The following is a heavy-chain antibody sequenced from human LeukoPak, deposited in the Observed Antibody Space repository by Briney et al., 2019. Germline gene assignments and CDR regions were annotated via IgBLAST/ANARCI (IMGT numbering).Heavy chain of an antibody. D-gene: IGHD3-10*01. CDR3: ARRIRPGIDYGSGYDAFDI. Sequence: GESLKISCKGSGYSFTSYWIGWVRQMPGKGLEWMGIIYPGDSDTRYSPSFQGQVTISADKSISTAYLQWSSLKASDTAMYYCARRIRPGIDYGSGYDAFDIWGQGTMVTVSS. CDR2: IYPGDSDT. CDR1: GYSFTSYW. J-gene: IGHJ3*02. V-gene: IGHV5-51*01.